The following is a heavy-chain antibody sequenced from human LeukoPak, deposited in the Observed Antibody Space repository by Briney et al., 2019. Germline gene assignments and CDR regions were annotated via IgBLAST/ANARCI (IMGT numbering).Heavy chain of an antibody. J-gene: IGHJ4*02. Sequence: GMSLRLSCAASGFTFSSYPMRWVRQAPGKGLEWVAVISCDGTNTWYADSVQGRFAISRDNSKNTLYLQMNSLRPEDTAVYYCARDRLLITVAGTVDQWGRGTLVTVSS. D-gene: IGHD6-19*01. CDR1: GFTFSSYP. CDR3: ARDRLLITVAGTVDQ. CDR2: ISCDGTNT. V-gene: IGHV3-30*09.